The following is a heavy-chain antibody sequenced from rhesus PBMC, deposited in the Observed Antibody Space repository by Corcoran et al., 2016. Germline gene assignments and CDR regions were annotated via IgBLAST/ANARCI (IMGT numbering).Heavy chain of an antibody. CDR3: ARHISGSYFDY. Sequence: QVQLLESGPGLVKPSETLSLTCTVSGGSMDDYYWNWIRQSPGKGLEWFGYIGGRSGTAPDTPALASRVTFFSDTSKNQFSLRLTSVTAADTAIYYCARHISGSYFDYWGQGVMVTVSS. CDR1: GGSMDDYY. V-gene: IGHV4-165*02. CDR2: IGGRSGTA. J-gene: IGHJ4*01.